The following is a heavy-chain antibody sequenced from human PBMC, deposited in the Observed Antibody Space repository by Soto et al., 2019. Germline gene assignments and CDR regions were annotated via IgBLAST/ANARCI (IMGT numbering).Heavy chain of an antibody. CDR2: IYYSGST. Sequence: SETLSLTCTVSGGSISSYYWSWIRQPPGKGLEWIGYIYYSGSTNYNPSLKSRVTISVDTSKNQFSLKLSSVTAADTAVYYCARDLGLQMGWFDPWGQGTLVTVSS. CDR1: GGSISSYY. CDR3: ARDLGLQMGWFDP. D-gene: IGHD5-18*01. V-gene: IGHV4-59*12. J-gene: IGHJ5*02.